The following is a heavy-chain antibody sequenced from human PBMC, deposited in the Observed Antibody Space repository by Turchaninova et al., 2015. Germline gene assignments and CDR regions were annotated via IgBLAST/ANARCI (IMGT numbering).Heavy chain of an antibody. CDR1: GFTCGDYA. Sequence: EVRXVXSGXXFIQPXRSLXXSCAASGFTCGDYAMHWVRQAPGKGLEWISGLSWNGGSLGYADSVKGRLTISRDNAKNSLYLQMNSLGPEDTALYYCTKDSRSYGFDYWGQGALVIVSS. CDR3: TKDSRSYGFDY. CDR2: LSWNGGSL. D-gene: IGHD1-26*01. V-gene: IGHV3-9*01. J-gene: IGHJ4*02.